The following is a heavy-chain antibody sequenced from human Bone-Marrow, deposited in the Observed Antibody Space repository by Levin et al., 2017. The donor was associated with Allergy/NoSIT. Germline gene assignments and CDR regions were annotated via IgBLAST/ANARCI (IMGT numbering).Heavy chain of an antibody. D-gene: IGHD4-17*01. Sequence: PGGSLRLSCTVSGGSVNDARYFWSWFRQPPGNGLEWIGHIFHSGSAYYSSSFESRVTISIDTSKNQFSLKLISLTAADTALYYCARDPPNNGDYIGGQGTLVTVSS. CDR2: IFHSGSA. CDR1: GGSVNDARYF. J-gene: IGHJ4*02. CDR3: ARDPPNNGDYI. V-gene: IGHV4-61*01.